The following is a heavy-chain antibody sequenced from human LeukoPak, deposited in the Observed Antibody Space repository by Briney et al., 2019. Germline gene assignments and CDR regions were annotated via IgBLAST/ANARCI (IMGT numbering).Heavy chain of an antibody. CDR2: ITSGGTT. CDR1: GVSLGGYY. CDR3: ARRGPNYYGSGSHDWFDP. J-gene: IGHJ5*02. D-gene: IGHD3-10*01. V-gene: IGHV4-34*01. Sequence: SETLSLTCGASGVSLGGYYWSWIRQPPGKGLEWVGEITSGGTTNYNPSLKSRVTISVDTSNKQFSLNLSSVTAADTAVYYCARRGPNYYGSGSHDWFDPWGQGTLVIVSS.